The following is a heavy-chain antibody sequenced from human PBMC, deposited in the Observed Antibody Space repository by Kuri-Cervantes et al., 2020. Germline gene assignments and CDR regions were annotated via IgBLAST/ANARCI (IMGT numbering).Heavy chain of an antibody. CDR2: INSSSGST. D-gene: IGHD4-17*01. J-gene: IGHJ1*01. CDR3: AREYMGKGDYWYFRH. Sequence: ASVKVSCKASGYTFTDFYIHWVRQAPGQGLEWMGWINSSSGSTNYAQSFQGRVTMTRDTSISTAYMELSRLRSDDTAVYYCAREYMGKGDYWYFRHWGQGTLVTVSS. V-gene: IGHV1-2*02. CDR1: GYTFTDFY.